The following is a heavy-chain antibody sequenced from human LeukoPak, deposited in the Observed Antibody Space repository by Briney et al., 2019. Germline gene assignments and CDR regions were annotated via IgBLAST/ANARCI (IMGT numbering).Heavy chain of an antibody. Sequence: PSETLSLTCTVSGGSISSSSYYWGWIRQPPGKGLEWIGSIFYSGRTYYNPSLKSRVTISVDTSKNQFSLKLSSVTAADTAVYYCARHEVYYGDRGYFDHWGQGTLGTVSS. CDR1: GGSISSSSYY. V-gene: IGHV4-39*01. CDR2: IFYSGRT. CDR3: ARHEVYYGDRGYFDH. J-gene: IGHJ4*02. D-gene: IGHD4-17*01.